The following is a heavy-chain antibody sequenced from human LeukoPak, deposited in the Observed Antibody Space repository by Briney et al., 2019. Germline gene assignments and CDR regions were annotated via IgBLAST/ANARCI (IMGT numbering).Heavy chain of an antibody. CDR1: GGSISSYY. V-gene: IGHV4-59*12. Sequence: SETLSLTCTVSGGSISSYYWSWIRQPPGKGLEWIGYIYYSGSTYYNPSLKSRVTISVDRSKNQFSLKLSSVTAADTAVYYCARDRPGDEWGQGTLVTVSS. D-gene: IGHD3-10*01. CDR3: ARDRPGDE. CDR2: IYYSGST. J-gene: IGHJ4*02.